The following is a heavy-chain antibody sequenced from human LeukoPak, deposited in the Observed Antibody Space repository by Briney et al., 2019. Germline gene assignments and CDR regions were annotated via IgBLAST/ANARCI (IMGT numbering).Heavy chain of an antibody. Sequence: PSETLSLTCTVSGGSISSYYWSWIRQAAGKGLEWVGRIYTSGSTNYNPSLKSRVTMPVDTSKNQFALKLSSVTAADTPVYYCARAPSYDSSGYYRNWGQGTLVTVSS. J-gene: IGHJ4*02. CDR3: ARAPSYDSSGYYRN. CDR2: IYTSGST. D-gene: IGHD3-22*01. V-gene: IGHV4-4*07. CDR1: GGSISSYY.